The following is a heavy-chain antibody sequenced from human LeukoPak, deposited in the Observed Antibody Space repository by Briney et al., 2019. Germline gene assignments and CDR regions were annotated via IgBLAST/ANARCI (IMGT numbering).Heavy chain of an antibody. CDR2: IYYSGST. J-gene: IGHJ4*02. CDR1: GGSISSYY. V-gene: IGHV4-59*08. CDR3: ARHETPKYYFDY. Sequence: SETLSLTCTVSGGSISSYYWSWIRQPPGKELEWIGYIYYSGSTNYNPSLKSRVTISVDTSKNQFSLKLSSVTAADTAVYYCARHETPKYYFDYWGQGTLVTVSS.